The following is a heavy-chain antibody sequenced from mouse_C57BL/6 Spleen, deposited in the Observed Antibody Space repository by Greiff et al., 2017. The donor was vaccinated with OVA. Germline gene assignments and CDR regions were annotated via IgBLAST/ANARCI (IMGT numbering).Heavy chain of an antibody. CDR2: ISSGGSYT. D-gene: IGHD1-1*01. V-gene: IGHV5-6*01. Sequence: EVHLVESGGDLVKPGGSLKLSCAASGFSFSSYGMSWVRQTPDKRLEWVATISSGGSYTYYPDSVTGRFTISRDNAKNTLYLQMSSLKSEDTAMYYWARECSSYFDYWGQGTTLTVSS. J-gene: IGHJ2*01. CDR3: ARECSSYFDY. CDR1: GFSFSSYG.